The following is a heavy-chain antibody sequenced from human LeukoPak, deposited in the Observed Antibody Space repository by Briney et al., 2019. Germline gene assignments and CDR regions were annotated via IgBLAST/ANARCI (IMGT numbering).Heavy chain of an antibody. CDR3: ARGDYYGSGSSGGDY. J-gene: IGHJ4*02. CDR1: GFSFSSYG. V-gene: IGHV3-33*01. CDR2: IWYDGTNK. Sequence: PGGSLRLSCAASGFSFSSYGMHWVRQAPGKGLEWVAVIWYDGTNKYYADSVKGRFTISRDNSKNTLYLQMNSLRAEDTALYYCARGDYYGSGSSGGDYWGQGTLVTVSS. D-gene: IGHD3-10*01.